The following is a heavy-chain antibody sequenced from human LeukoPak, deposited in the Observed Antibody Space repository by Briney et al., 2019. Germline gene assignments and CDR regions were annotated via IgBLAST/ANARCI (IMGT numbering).Heavy chain of an antibody. J-gene: IGHJ5*02. V-gene: IGHV3-66*01. Sequence: GGSLRLSCAASGFSVSNIYVSWVRQAPGKGLEWVSLIYSGGSTYYAGSVKGRFTISRDNSKNTLYLQMNNLRAEDTAIYYCARDALSSGYYGWFDPWGQGTLVTVSS. D-gene: IGHD3-22*01. CDR1: GFSVSNIY. CDR3: ARDALSSGYYGWFDP. CDR2: IYSGGST.